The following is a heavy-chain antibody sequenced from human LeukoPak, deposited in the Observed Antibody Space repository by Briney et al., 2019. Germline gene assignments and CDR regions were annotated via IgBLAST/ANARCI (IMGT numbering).Heavy chain of an antibody. CDR2: LNNDGSST. CDR3: ARIAWDAFDI. V-gene: IGHV3-74*01. Sequence: QTGGSLRPSCAASGFTFSSYWMHWVRHAPGKGLVWVSRLNNDGSSTNYADSVKGRFTISRDNAKNTLYLQMNSLRAEDTAVYYCARIAWDAFDIWGQGTMVTVSS. J-gene: IGHJ3*02. D-gene: IGHD2-15*01. CDR1: GFTFSSYW.